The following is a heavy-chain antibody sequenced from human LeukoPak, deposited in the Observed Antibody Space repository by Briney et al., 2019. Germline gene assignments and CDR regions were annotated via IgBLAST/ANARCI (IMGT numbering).Heavy chain of an antibody. V-gene: IGHV4-4*07. D-gene: IGHD6-19*01. CDR2: IHTSGST. J-gene: IGHJ4*02. CDR1: GGSISSYY. Sequence: SESLSLTCTVSGGSISSYYWNWIRQPAGKGLEWIGRIHTSGSTNYNPSLKSRVTMSVDTSKNQFSLKLSSVTAADTAVYYCARGKVVAGTPGQNSWDYWGQGTLVTVSS. CDR3: ARGKVVAGTPGQNSWDY.